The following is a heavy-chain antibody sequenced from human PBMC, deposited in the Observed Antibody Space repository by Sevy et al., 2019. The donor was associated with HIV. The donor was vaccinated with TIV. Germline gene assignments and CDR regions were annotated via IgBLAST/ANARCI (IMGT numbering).Heavy chain of an antibody. D-gene: IGHD1-26*01. CDR3: ARNPLGELLEYYYYMDV. CDR1: GYTFTSYG. Sequence: ASVKVSCKASGYTFTSYGISWVRQAPGQGLEWMGWISAYNGNTNYAQKLQGRVTMTTDTSTSTAYMELRSLRSDDTAVYYCARNPLGELLEYYYYMDVWGKGTTVTVSS. J-gene: IGHJ6*03. CDR2: ISAYNGNT. V-gene: IGHV1-18*01.